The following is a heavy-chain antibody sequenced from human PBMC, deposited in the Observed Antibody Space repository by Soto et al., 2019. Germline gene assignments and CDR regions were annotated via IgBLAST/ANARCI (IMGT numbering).Heavy chain of an antibody. Sequence: QVQLVESGGGVVQPGRSLRLSCAGSGFTFRWFGMNWVRQAPGKGLEWVARISNDGSNEYYVDSVKGRFTISRDNSKNTLYLQMDSLRAEDTAVYYCAEGEVRGIIPSYFDYWGLGTLVTVSS. D-gene: IGHD3-10*01. V-gene: IGHV3-30*18. J-gene: IGHJ4*02. CDR2: ISNDGSNE. CDR1: GFTFRWFG. CDR3: AEGEVRGIIPSYFDY.